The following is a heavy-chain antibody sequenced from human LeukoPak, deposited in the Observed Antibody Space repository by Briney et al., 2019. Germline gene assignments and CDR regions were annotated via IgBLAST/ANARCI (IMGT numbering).Heavy chain of an antibody. CDR3: ARDGVVPAAISDAFDI. V-gene: IGHV3-30-3*01. CDR2: ISYDGSNK. CDR1: GFTFSSYA. Sequence: GGSLRLSCAASGFTFSSYAMHWVRQAPGKGLEWVAVISYDGSNKYYADSVKGRFTISRDNSKNTLYLQMNSQRAEDTAVYYCARDGVVPAAISDAFDIWGQGTMVTVSS. D-gene: IGHD2-2*02. J-gene: IGHJ3*02.